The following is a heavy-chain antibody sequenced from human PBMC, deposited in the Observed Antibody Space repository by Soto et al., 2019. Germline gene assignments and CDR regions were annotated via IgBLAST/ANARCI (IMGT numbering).Heavy chain of an antibody. CDR1: GGTFSSYA. J-gene: IGHJ5*02. V-gene: IGHV1-69*13. CDR3: ARSPVFGVAPGWFDP. Sequence: GASVKVSCKASGGTFSSYAISWVRQAPGQGLEWMGGIIPIFGTANYAQKFQGRVTITADESTSTAYMELSGLRSEDTAVYYCARSPVFGVAPGWFDPWGQGTLVTVSS. CDR2: IIPIFGTA. D-gene: IGHD3-3*01.